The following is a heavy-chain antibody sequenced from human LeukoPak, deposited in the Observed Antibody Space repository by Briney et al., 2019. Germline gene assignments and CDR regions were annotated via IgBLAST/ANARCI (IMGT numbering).Heavy chain of an antibody. J-gene: IGHJ4*02. V-gene: IGHV3-23*01. CDR2: ISGSGGNT. D-gene: IGHD3-22*01. CDR1: GFTFSSYA. CDR3: ARGVDYYYDSSGYYKRFDY. Sequence: GGSLRLSCAASGFTFSSYAMSWVRQAPGKGLEWVSVISGSGGNTYYADSVKGRFTISRDNSKNTLYLQMNSLRAEDTAVYYCARGVDYYYDSSGYYKRFDYWGQGTLVTVSS.